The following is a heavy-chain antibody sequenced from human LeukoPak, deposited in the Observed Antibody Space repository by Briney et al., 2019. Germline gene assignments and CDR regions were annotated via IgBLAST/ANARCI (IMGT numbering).Heavy chain of an antibody. D-gene: IGHD3-22*01. CDR1: GYTFTSYD. CDR2: IIPIFGTA. CDR3: ARQAPYDSSGYFPIGGYNWFDP. Sequence: GASVKVSCKASGYTFTSYDINWVRQAPGQGLEWMGGIIPIFGTANYAQKFQGRVTITADESTSTAYMELSSLRSEDTAVYYCARQAPYDSSGYFPIGGYNWFDPWGQGTLVTVSS. J-gene: IGHJ5*02. V-gene: IGHV1-69*13.